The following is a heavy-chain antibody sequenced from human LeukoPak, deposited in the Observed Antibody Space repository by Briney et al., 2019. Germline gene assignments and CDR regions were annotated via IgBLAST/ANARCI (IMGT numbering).Heavy chain of an antibody. CDR1: GGSISSSSYY. D-gene: IGHD4-17*01. Sequence: KPSETLSLTCTVSGGSISSSSYYWGWIRQPPGKGLEWIGSIYYSGSTYYNPSLKSRVTISVDTSKNQFSQKLSSVTAADTAVYYCARHAGGDLDYWGQGTLVTVSS. CDR3: ARHAGGDLDY. CDR2: IYYSGST. V-gene: IGHV4-39*01. J-gene: IGHJ4*02.